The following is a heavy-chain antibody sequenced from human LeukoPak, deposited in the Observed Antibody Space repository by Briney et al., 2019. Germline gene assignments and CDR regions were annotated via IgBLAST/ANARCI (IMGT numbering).Heavy chain of an antibody. CDR1: GGSFSGYY. Sequence: PSETLSLTCAVYGGSFSGYYWSWIRQPPGKGLEWIGEINHSGSTNYNPSLKSRVSISVDTSKNQFSSKLSSVNAADTAVYYCARGLDYYDSSGPYWYFDLWGRGTLVTVSS. V-gene: IGHV4-34*01. CDR3: ARGLDYYDSSGPYWYFDL. J-gene: IGHJ2*01. D-gene: IGHD3-22*01. CDR2: INHSGST.